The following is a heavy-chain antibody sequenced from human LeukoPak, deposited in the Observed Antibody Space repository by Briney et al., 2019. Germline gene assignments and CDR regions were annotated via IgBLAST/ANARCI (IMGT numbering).Heavy chain of an antibody. CDR2: ISGGGGST. CDR1: GFTFGSYW. V-gene: IGHV3-23*01. J-gene: IGHJ4*02. D-gene: IGHD3-3*01. Sequence: GGSLRLSCAGSGFTFGSYWMAWVRQAPGKGLEWVSGISGGGGSTYYADSVKGRFTISRDNSKNTLYVRMNSLRAEDTAVYYCAKSHTTFGVATEAPPFDYWGQGTLVTVSS. CDR3: AKSHTTFGVATEAPPFDY.